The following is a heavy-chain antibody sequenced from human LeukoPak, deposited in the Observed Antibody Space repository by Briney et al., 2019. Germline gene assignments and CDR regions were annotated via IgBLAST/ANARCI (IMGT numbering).Heavy chain of an antibody. J-gene: IGHJ6*02. CDR1: GYTFISYY. CDR2: INPSGGST. CDR3: AREAVYYYGSGSSGSYYYYYGMDV. Sequence: ASVKVSCKASGYTFISYYMHWVRQAPGQGLEWMGIINPSGGSTSYAQKFQGRVTMTRDTSTSTVYMELSSLRSEDTAVYYCAREAVYYYGSGSSGSYYYYYGMDVWGQGTTVTVSS. V-gene: IGHV1-46*01. D-gene: IGHD3-10*01.